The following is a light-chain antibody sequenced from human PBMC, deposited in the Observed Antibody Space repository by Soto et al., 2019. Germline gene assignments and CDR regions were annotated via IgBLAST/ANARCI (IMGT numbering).Light chain of an antibody. CDR2: EVS. CDR3: SSDTSSGLVV. J-gene: IGLJ2*01. V-gene: IGLV2-18*02. CDR1: SSDIGSYNR. Sequence: QSALTQPPSVSGSPGQSVTISCTGTSSDIGSYNRVSWYKQPPGTAPKLMIYEVSNRPSSVPDRFSGSKSGNTASLTISGLQAEDEADYYCSSDTSSGLVVFGGGTKVTVL.